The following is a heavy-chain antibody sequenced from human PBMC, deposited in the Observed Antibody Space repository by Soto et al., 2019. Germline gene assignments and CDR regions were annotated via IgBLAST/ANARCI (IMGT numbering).Heavy chain of an antibody. CDR1: GYTFTAYY. CDR3: AKIATAGDFDP. Sequence: QVQLVQSGAEVKKPGASVKVSCKASGYTFTAYYMHWVRQAPRQGLEWMGWINPNSGDTNYAQKFQGRVTMTRDTSISTAYMELSRLRSDDTAMYYCAKIATAGDFDPWGQGTLVTVSS. D-gene: IGHD6-13*01. J-gene: IGHJ5*02. V-gene: IGHV1-2*02. CDR2: INPNSGDT.